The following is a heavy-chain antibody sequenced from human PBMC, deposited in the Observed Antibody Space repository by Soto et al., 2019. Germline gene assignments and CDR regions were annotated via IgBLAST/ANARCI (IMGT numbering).Heavy chain of an antibody. CDR1: GFTFDDYA. Sequence: EVQLVESGGGLVQPGRSLRLSCAASGFTFDDYAMHWVRQAPGKGLEWVSGISWNSGSIGYADSVKGRFTISRDNAKNSLYLQMNRLRAEDTALYYCAKDNGSWGGYYYYYGMDVWGQGTTVTVSS. V-gene: IGHV3-9*01. D-gene: IGHD6-13*01. CDR2: ISWNSGSI. CDR3: AKDNGSWGGYYYYYGMDV. J-gene: IGHJ6*02.